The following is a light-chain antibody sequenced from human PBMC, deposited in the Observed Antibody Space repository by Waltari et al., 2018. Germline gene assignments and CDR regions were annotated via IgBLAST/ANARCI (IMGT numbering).Light chain of an antibody. Sequence: EIVLTQPPGTLSLSPGERATLTCRASQSVSSSYLAWYQQKPGPAPRLLIYGASSRATGIPDRVSGSGSGTDFTLTISRLEPEDFAVYYCQQTGTFGQGTKVEIK. CDR2: GAS. CDR3: QQTGT. V-gene: IGKV3-20*01. CDR1: QSVSSSY. J-gene: IGKJ1*01.